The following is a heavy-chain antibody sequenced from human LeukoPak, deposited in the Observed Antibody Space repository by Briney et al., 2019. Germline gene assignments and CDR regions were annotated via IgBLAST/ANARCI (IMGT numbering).Heavy chain of an antibody. V-gene: IGHV3-23*01. Sequence: GGSLRLSCAVSGFTFSSYAMSWVRQAPGKGLEWVSTISGSGGSTYYADSVKGRFTISRDNSKNTLYLQMNSLRAEDTAVYYCAKPPSPYSSGWYSAFDYWGQGTLVTVSS. CDR3: AKPPSPYSSGWYSAFDY. D-gene: IGHD6-19*01. CDR2: ISGSGGST. J-gene: IGHJ4*02. CDR1: GFTFSSYA.